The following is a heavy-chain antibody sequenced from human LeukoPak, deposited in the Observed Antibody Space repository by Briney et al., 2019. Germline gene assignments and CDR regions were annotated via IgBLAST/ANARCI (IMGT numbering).Heavy chain of an antibody. CDR1: GGSFSGYY. CDR3: ARIPDSSSSDY. J-gene: IGHJ4*02. Sequence: SETLSLTCAVYGGSFSGYYWSWIRQPPGKGLEWIGEINHSGCTNYNPSLKSRVTISVDTSKNQFSLKLSSVTAADTAVYYCARIPDSSSSDYWGQGALVTVSS. V-gene: IGHV4-34*01. D-gene: IGHD6-6*01. CDR2: INHSGCT.